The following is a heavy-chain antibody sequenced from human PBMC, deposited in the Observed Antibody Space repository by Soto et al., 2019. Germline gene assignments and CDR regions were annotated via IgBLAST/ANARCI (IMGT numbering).Heavy chain of an antibody. Sequence: XSLTCTVSGGSVSSGSYYWSWIRQPPGKGLEHIGYVFYNGTTNYNPSLKSRVTMSVDTSRDQFSLRLSSVTAPDTAFYXXXRGVTMITGXDYWGXGSPVTVSS. CDR2: VFYNGTT. D-gene: IGHD3-22*01. CDR3: XRGVTMITGXDY. J-gene: IGHJ4*02. V-gene: IGHV4-61*01. CDR1: GGSVSSGSYY.